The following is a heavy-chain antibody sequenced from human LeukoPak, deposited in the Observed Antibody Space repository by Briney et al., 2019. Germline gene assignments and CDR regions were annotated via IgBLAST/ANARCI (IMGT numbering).Heavy chain of an antibody. Sequence: PGGSLRLSCAASGFTFSNFWMSWVRKAPGKGLEWVANIKQDGSEKNYVDSVKGRFTISRDNSKNTLYLQMDSLRAEDTAVYYCARNTPHYYDRRGSFDYWGQGTLVTVSS. D-gene: IGHD3-22*01. CDR1: GFTFSNFW. CDR2: IKQDGSEK. J-gene: IGHJ4*02. V-gene: IGHV3-7*05. CDR3: ARNTPHYYDRRGSFDY.